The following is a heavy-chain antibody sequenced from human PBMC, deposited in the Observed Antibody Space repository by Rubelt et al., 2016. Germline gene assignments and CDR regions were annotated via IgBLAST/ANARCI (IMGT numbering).Heavy chain of an antibody. D-gene: IGHD3-16*02. V-gene: IGHV4-34*01. CDR2: INHSGST. CDR3: ARGGYDYVWGSYRSEYFDY. Sequence: EWIGEINHSGSTNYNPSLKSRVTISVDTSKNQFSLKLSSVTAADTAVYYCARGGYDYVWGSYRSEYFDYWGQGTLVTVSS. J-gene: IGHJ4*02.